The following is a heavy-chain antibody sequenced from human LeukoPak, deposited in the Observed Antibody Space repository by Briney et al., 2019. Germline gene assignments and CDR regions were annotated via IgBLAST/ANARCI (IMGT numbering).Heavy chain of an antibody. CDR1: GLTFSGSA. Sequence: RPGGSLRLSRAASGLTFSGSAMSWVRQAPGKGLEWVSLISGSGNSTYYADSVKGRFTISRDNSKNTLYLQMNSLRAEDTAVYYCAKVLVLVSANRYYFDYWGQGTLVTVSS. CDR2: ISGSGNST. J-gene: IGHJ4*02. V-gene: IGHV3-23*01. CDR3: AKVLVLVSANRYYFDY. D-gene: IGHD2-15*01.